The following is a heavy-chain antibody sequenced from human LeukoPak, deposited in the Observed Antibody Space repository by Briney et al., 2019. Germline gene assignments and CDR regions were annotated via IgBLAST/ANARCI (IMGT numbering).Heavy chain of an antibody. D-gene: IGHD1-14*01. CDR1: GYTFTDFP. Sequence: ASVKVSCKASGYTFTDFPMRWLRQAPGQSLEWMGWINPGNGNTRYSQKFRGRLTITRDTSESIAYMELSGLRSDDTAVYYCARVHPGYKSAFLRAFDMWGQGTMVIVSS. CDR3: ARVHPGYKSAFLRAFDM. V-gene: IGHV1-3*01. CDR2: INPGNGNT. J-gene: IGHJ3*02.